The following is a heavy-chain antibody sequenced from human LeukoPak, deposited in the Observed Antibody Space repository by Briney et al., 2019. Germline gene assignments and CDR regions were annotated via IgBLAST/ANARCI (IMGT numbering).Heavy chain of an antibody. Sequence: SETLSLTCTVSGGSISSYSWSWIRRPPGKGLEWIGYIYYSGSTNYNPSLKSRVTISVDTSKNQFSLKLSSVTAADTAVYYCARDEKRFGTYYRSLSAFDIWGQGTMVTVSS. V-gene: IGHV4-59*01. D-gene: IGHD6-13*01. CDR2: IYYSGST. CDR1: GGSISSYS. J-gene: IGHJ3*02. CDR3: ARDEKRFGTYYRSLSAFDI.